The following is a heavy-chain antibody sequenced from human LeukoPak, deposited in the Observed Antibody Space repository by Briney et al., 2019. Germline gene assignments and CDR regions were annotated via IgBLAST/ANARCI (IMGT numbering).Heavy chain of an antibody. CDR1: GYTFTSYG. CDR2: TSGYNGNT. CDR3: ARVGCSSTSCYPEKDY. V-gene: IGHV1-18*01. Sequence: ASVKVSCKASGYTFTSYGINWVRQAPGQGLEWMGWTSGYNGNTNYAQKFQGRVTMTTDTSTSTAYMELRSLRSDDTAVYYCARVGCSSTSCYPEKDYWGQGTLVTVSS. J-gene: IGHJ4*02. D-gene: IGHD2-2*01.